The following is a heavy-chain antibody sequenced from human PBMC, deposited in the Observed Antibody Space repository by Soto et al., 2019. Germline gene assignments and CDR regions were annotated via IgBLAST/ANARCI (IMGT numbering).Heavy chain of an antibody. CDR3: ARDGGTTVTYFDY. CDR2: IYYSGST. J-gene: IGHJ4*02. Sequence: SETLSLTCAVSGGSISSGGDYWSWIRQPPGKGLEWIGYIYYSGSTNYNPSLKSRVTISVDTSKNQFSLKLSSVTAADTAVYYCARDGGTTVTYFDYWGQGTLVTVSS. V-gene: IGHV4-61*08. D-gene: IGHD4-17*01. CDR1: GGSISSGGDY.